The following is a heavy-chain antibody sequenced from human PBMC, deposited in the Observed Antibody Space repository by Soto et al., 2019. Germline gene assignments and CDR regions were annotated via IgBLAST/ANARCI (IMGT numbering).Heavy chain of an antibody. Sequence: QVQLVQSGAEVKKPGSSVKVSCKASGGTFSSYTISWVRQAPGQGLEWMGRIIPILGIANDAQKFQGRVTITADKSTSTAYMELSSLRSEDTAVYYCARAAVGATVPGFDYWGQGTLVTVSS. D-gene: IGHD1-26*01. J-gene: IGHJ4*02. CDR1: GGTFSSYT. V-gene: IGHV1-69*02. CDR2: IIPILGIA. CDR3: ARAAVGATVPGFDY.